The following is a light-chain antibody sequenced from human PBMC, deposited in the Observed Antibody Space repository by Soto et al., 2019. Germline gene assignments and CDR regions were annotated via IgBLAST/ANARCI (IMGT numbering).Light chain of an antibody. CDR3: SSYAGSNRV. V-gene: IGLV2-8*01. CDR2: EVS. Sequence: QSVLTQPPSPSGSPGQSVTISCTGNSSDVGDYNYVSWYQQHPGKAPKLMIYEVSKRPSGVPDRFSGSKSGNTASLTVSGLQAEDEADYYCSSYAGSNRVFGTGTKVTVL. CDR1: SSDVGDYNY. J-gene: IGLJ1*01.